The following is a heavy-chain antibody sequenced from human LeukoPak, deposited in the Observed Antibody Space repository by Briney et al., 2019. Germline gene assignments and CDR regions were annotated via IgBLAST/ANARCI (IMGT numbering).Heavy chain of an antibody. V-gene: IGHV4-59*01. CDR3: ARGPRYSSGWYLWD. CDR1: GGSISNYY. J-gene: IGHJ4*02. D-gene: IGHD6-19*01. CDR2: IYYSGST. Sequence: PSETLSLTCTVSGGSISNYYWSWIRQPPGKGLEWIGYIYYSGSTNYNPSLKSRVTISVDTSKNQFSLKLSSVTAADTAVYYCARGPRYSSGWYLWDWGQGTLVTVPS.